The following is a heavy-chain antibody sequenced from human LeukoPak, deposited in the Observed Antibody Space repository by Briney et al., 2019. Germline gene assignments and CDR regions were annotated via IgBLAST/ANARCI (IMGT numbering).Heavy chain of an antibody. CDR3: AKGGRSXXXYFDS. CDR1: GFSFSSYA. D-gene: IGHD6-19*01. Sequence: PGGSLRLSCAASGFSFSSYAMTWVRQAPGKGLERLSIISGSGGDTGYADSVKGRLTISRDSSTNTLYLQMNRLRVEDTAIYYCAKGGRSXXXYFDSWGQGTLVTVSS. V-gene: IGHV3-23*01. CDR2: ISGSGGDT. J-gene: IGHJ4*02.